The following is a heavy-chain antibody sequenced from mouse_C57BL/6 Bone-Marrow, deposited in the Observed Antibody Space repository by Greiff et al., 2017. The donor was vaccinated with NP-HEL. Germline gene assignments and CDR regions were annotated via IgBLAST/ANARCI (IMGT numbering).Heavy chain of an antibody. CDR1: GFTFNTYA. J-gene: IGHJ3*01. CDR3: VREGIYYGKGGFAY. CDR2: IRSKSSNYAT. Sequence: EVQVVESGGGLVQPKGSLKLSCAASGFTFNTYAMHWVRQAPGKGLEWVARIRSKSSNYATYYADSVKDRFTISRDDSQSMLYLQMNNLKTEDTAMYYCVREGIYYGKGGFAYWGQGTLVTVSA. D-gene: IGHD2-1*01. V-gene: IGHV10-3*01.